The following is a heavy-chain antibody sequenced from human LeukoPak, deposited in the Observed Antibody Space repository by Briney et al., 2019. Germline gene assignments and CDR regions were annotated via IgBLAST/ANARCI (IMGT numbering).Heavy chain of an antibody. CDR3: ASRYSSSWYYFDY. J-gene: IGHJ4*02. CDR1: GFTFSSYW. D-gene: IGHD6-13*01. V-gene: IGHV3-21*01. CDR2: ISSSSSYI. Sequence: GGSPRLSCAASGFTFSSYWMSWVRQAPGKGLEWVSSISSSSSYIYYADSVKGRFTISRDNAKNSLYLQMNSLRAEDAAVYYCASRYSSSWYYFDYWGQGTLVTVSS.